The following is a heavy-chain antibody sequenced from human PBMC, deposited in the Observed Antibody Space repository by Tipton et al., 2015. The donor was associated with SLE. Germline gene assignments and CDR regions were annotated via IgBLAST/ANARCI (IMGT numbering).Heavy chain of an antibody. Sequence: TLSLTCTVSGGSISSSSYYWGWIRQPPGKGLEWIGSIYYSGSTYYNPSLKSRVTISVDTSKNQFSLKLSSVTAADTAVYYCARHSSGFYYWGQGTLVTVSS. CDR3: ARHSSGFYY. V-gene: IGHV4-39*01. CDR1: GGSISSSSYY. D-gene: IGHD3-22*01. CDR2: IYYSGST. J-gene: IGHJ4*02.